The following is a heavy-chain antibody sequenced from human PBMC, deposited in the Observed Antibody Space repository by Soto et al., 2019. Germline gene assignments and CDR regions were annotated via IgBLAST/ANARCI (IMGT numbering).Heavy chain of an antibody. CDR3: ARVERGTATTVVDAFDI. Sequence: QVQLQQWGAGLLKPSETLSLTCAVYGGFVTSGSYYWSWIRQPPGKGLEWIGEMSHSGGTHFNPSLKSRVTISVDTWKNQFTLKMSSVTAADTALYYCARVERGTATTVVDAFDIWGPGTMVTVSS. V-gene: IGHV4-34*01. CDR2: MSHSGGT. D-gene: IGHD1-1*01. J-gene: IGHJ3*02. CDR1: GGFVTSGSYY.